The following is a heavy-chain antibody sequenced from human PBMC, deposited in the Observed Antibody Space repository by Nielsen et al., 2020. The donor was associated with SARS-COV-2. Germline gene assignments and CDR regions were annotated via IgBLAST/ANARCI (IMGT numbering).Heavy chain of an antibody. V-gene: IGHV3-69-1*01. CDR3: ATCRGPYWYFDL. J-gene: IGHJ2*01. CDR1: GFMFMDYH. D-gene: IGHD3-10*01. CDR2: ISTRSDT. Sequence: GESLKISCTASGFMFMDYHMSWVRQAPGKGLEWISSISTRSDTDYADSVKGRFTISRDNAKNSLYLQMNSLRAEDTAVYYCATCRGPYWYFDLWGRGTLVTVSS.